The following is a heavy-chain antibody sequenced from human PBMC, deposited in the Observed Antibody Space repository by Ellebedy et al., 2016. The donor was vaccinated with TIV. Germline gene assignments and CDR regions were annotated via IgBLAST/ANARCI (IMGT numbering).Heavy chain of an antibody. J-gene: IGHJ4*02. CDR1: GGSISSSSYY. V-gene: IGHV4-39*01. D-gene: IGHD5-18*01. Sequence: MPSETLSLTCTVSGGSISSSSYYWGWIRQPPGKGLEWIGSIYYSGSTYYNPSLKSRVTISVDTSKNQFSLKLSSVTAADTAVYYCARQVDTAMALDYWGQGTLVTVSS. CDR3: ARQVDTAMALDY. CDR2: IYYSGST.